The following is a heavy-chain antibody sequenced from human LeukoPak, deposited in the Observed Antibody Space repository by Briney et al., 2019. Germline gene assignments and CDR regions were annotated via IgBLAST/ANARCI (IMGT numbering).Heavy chain of an antibody. D-gene: IGHD5/OR15-5a*01. Sequence: SVKVSCKASGGTFSSYAISWVRQAPGQGLEWMGGTIPIFGTAHYAQKFQGRVTITADESTSTAYMELSSLKSEDTTVYSCARDRAWSTIETLQLDYWGQGTLVTVSS. V-gene: IGHV1-69*13. CDR2: TIPIFGTA. J-gene: IGHJ4*02. CDR1: GGTFSSYA. CDR3: ARDRAWSTIETLQLDY.